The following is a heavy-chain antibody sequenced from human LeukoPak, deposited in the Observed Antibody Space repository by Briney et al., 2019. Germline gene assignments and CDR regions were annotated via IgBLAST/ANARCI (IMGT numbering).Heavy chain of an antibody. CDR1: GFTFSNFG. Sequence: GGSLRLSCAASGFTFSNFGVSWVRQAPGKGLEWVSVIGGSGGSTYYADSVKGRFTISRDNSKNTLYLQMNSLRAEDTAVYYCAKGYYVDYCGQGTLVTVSS. V-gene: IGHV3-23*01. J-gene: IGHJ4*02. CDR3: AKGYYVDY. CDR2: IGGSGGST.